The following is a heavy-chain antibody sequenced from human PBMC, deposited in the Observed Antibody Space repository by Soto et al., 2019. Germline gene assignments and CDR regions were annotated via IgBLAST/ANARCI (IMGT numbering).Heavy chain of an antibody. CDR1: CASLSSSACY. Sequence: SEPLSLTCSVSCASLSSSACYWSRIRQPPGRGPEWIGSIYYSGNTYYKQSLKSRVSISIDTSRNQFSLKLTSVTAADTGVYYCASSSPFHYWGPGILVTVSS. D-gene: IGHD6-6*01. V-gene: IGHV4-39*01. J-gene: IGHJ4*02. CDR3: ASSSPFHY. CDR2: IYYSGNT.